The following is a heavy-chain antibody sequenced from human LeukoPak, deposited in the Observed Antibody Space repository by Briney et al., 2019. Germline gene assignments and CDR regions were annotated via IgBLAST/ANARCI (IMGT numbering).Heavy chain of an antibody. J-gene: IGHJ6*03. CDR2: ISSSGSTI. CDR3: AREQYYGSGSYRYYYYYYMDV. D-gene: IGHD3-10*01. V-gene: IGHV3-48*03. Sequence: PGGSLRLSCAASGFTFSSYEMNWVRQAPGKGLEWVSYISSSGSTIYYADSVKGRFTISRDNAKNSLYLQMNSLRAEDTAVYYCAREQYYGSGSYRYYYYYYMDVWGKGTTVTISS. CDR1: GFTFSSYE.